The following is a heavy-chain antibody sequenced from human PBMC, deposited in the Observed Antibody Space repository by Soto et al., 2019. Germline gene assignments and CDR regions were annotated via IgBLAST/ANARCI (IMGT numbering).Heavy chain of an antibody. D-gene: IGHD2-15*01. V-gene: IGHV3-30*18. J-gene: IGHJ4*02. CDR1: GFPFSSYG. CDR3: AKDYGGKLDY. CDR2: ISYDGSNK. Sequence: PGGSLRLSXAASGFPFSSYGMHWVRQAPGKGLEWVAVISYDGSNKYYADSVKGRFTISRDNSKNTLYLQMNSLRAEDTAVYYCAKDYGGKLDYWGQGTRVTVSS.